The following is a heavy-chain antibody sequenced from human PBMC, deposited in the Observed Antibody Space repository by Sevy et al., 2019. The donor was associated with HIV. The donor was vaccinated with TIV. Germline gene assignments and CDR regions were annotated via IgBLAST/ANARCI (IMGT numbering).Heavy chain of an antibody. CDR1: GFTFNFFS. D-gene: IGHD1-1*01. Sequence: GGSLRLSCAASGFTFNFFSMHWVRQAPGKGLEWVATISFDGSNEHYADSVKGRFTISRDNSKNSLFLQMNSLRADDSDVYYCALERLSSAVAEYFHNWGQGTLVTVSS. CDR2: ISFDGSNE. CDR3: ALERLSSAVAEYFHN. V-gene: IGHV3-30-3*01. J-gene: IGHJ1*01.